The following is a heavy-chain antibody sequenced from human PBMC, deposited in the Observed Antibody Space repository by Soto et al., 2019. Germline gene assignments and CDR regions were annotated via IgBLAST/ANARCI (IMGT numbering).Heavy chain of an antibody. CDR3: ASGLHGYSYGFCDY. Sequence: GGSLRLSCAGSGFTFSSYWMHWVRQGPGKGLVWVSRINSDGSSTSYADSVKGRFTISRDNAKNTLYLQMNSLRAEDTAVYYCASGLHGYSYGFCDYRGQGTLVTVSS. J-gene: IGHJ4*02. D-gene: IGHD5-18*01. CDR1: GFTFSSYW. V-gene: IGHV3-74*01. CDR2: INSDGSST.